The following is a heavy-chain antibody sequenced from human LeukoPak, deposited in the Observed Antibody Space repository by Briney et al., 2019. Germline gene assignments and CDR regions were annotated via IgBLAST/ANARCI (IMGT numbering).Heavy chain of an antibody. V-gene: IGHV4-39*01. CDR3: ARTYYYYYYMDV. CDR2: IYYSGST. J-gene: IGHJ6*03. CDR1: GGSISSYY. Sequence: SETLSLTCTVSGGSISSYYWGWIRQPPGKGLEWIGSIYYSGSTYYNPSLKSRVTISVDTSENQFSLKLNSVTAADTGVYYCARTYYYYYYMDVWGKGTTVTVSS.